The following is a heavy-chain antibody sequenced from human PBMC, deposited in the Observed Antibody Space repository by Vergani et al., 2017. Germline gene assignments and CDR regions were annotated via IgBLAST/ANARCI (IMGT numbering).Heavy chain of an antibody. Sequence: QVQLQESGPGLVKPSQTLSLTCTVSGDSISSGRYCWSWIRQPAGKGLTWSGRVYASGSTNYNPSLESRVTMSVDTSKNQFSLKLSSVAAADTAVYYWAKGQRGEDSSGWYYSYYYMDVWGKGTTVTVSS. CDR3: AKGQRGEDSSGWYYSYYYMDV. V-gene: IGHV4-61*02. CDR1: GDSISSGRYC. D-gene: IGHD6-19*01. CDR2: VYASGST. J-gene: IGHJ6*03.